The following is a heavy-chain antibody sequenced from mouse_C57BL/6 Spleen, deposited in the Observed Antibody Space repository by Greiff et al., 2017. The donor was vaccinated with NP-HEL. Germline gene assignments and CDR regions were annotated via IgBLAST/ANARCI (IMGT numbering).Heavy chain of an antibody. D-gene: IGHD2-2*01. J-gene: IGHJ3*01. CDR1: GYTFTEYT. CDR2: FYPGSGSI. V-gene: IGHV1-62-2*01. CDR3: ARHEEGGSGYDEAWFAY. Sequence: QVQLKQSGAELVKPGASVKLSCKASGYTFTEYTIHWVKQRSGQGLEWIGWFYPGSGSIKYNEKFKDKATLTADKSSSTVYMELSRLTSEDSAVYFCARHEEGGSGYDEAWFAYWGQGTLVTVSA.